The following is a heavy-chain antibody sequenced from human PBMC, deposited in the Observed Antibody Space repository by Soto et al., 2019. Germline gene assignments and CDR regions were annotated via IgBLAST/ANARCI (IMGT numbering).Heavy chain of an antibody. D-gene: IGHD2-15*01. Sequence: SETLSLTCAVYGGSFSGYYWSWIRQPPGKGLEWIGEINHSGSTNYNPSLKSRVTISVDTSKNQFSLKLSSVTAADTAVYYCARGKVVVAATSSAWFDPWGQGTLVTVSS. CDR1: GGSFSGYY. CDR3: ARGKVVVAATSSAWFDP. V-gene: IGHV4-34*01. CDR2: INHSGST. J-gene: IGHJ5*02.